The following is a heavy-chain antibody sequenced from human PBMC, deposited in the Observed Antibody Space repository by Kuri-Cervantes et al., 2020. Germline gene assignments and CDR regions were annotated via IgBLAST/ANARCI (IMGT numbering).Heavy chain of an antibody. CDR1: GYTFTGYY. CDR2: INPNSGGT. Sequence: ASVKVSCKASGYTFTGYYMHWVRQAPGQGLEWMGWINPNSGGTNYAQKFQGRVTMTRDTSISTAYMELSRLRSEDTAVYYCARGGGVVPAAMGPLLRASWFDPWGQGTLVTVSS. CDR3: ARGGGVVPAAMGPLLRASWFDP. J-gene: IGHJ5*02. D-gene: IGHD2-2*01. V-gene: IGHV1-2*02.